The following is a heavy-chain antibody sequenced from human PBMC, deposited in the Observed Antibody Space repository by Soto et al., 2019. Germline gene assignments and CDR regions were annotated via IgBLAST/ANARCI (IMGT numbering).Heavy chain of an antibody. CDR1: GFTFSSYS. J-gene: IGHJ4*02. D-gene: IGHD5-12*01. Sequence: EVQLVESGGGLVKPGGSLRLSCAASGFTFSSYSMNWVRQAPGKGLEWVSSISSSSSYIYYADSVKGRFTISRDNAKNSLYLQMNSLRAEDTAVYYCARAPDSGYGPYYFDYWGQGTLVTVSS. CDR2: ISSSSSYI. V-gene: IGHV3-21*01. CDR3: ARAPDSGYGPYYFDY.